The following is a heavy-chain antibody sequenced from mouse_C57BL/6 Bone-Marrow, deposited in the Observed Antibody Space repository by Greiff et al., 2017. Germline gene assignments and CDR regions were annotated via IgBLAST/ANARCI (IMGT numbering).Heavy chain of an antibody. Sequence: EVKLVESGGGLVKPGGSLKLSCAASGFTFSSYAMSWVRQTPEKRLEWVATISDGGSYTYYPDNVKGRFTISRDNAKNNLYLQMSHLKSEDTAMYYCAAPLFITTVVAGDYAMDYWGQGTSVTVSS. D-gene: IGHD1-1*01. CDR3: AAPLFITTVVAGDYAMDY. CDR1: GFTFSSYA. J-gene: IGHJ4*01. CDR2: ISDGGSYT. V-gene: IGHV5-4*03.